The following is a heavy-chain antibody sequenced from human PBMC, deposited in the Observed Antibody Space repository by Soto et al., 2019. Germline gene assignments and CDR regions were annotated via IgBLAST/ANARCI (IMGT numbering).Heavy chain of an antibody. D-gene: IGHD3-16*01. CDR2: ISAYNGNT. CDR1: GYTFTSYG. V-gene: IGHV1-18*01. Sequence: QVQLVQSGAEVKKPGASVKVSRKASGYTFTSYGISWVRQAPGQGLEWMGWISAYNGNTNYAQKLQGRVTMTTDTSTSTAYLEPRSPRTDDTAVDYLARFRERMPQLGGYYFDYWGQGTLVTVSS. CDR3: ARFRERMPQLGGYYFDY. J-gene: IGHJ4*02.